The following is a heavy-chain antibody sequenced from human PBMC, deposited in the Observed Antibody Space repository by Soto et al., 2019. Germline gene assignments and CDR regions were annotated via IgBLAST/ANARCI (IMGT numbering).Heavy chain of an antibody. Sequence: QVQLVQSGAEVKKPGASVKVSCKASGYTFTSYAMHWVRQAPGQRLEWMGWINAANGNTKYSQKFQGRVTMTRDTSASTAYMELSSLRSEDTAVYYCARVPGIAIGDLWGRGTLVTVSS. CDR2: INAANGNT. J-gene: IGHJ2*01. CDR3: ARVPGIAIGDL. V-gene: IGHV1-3*01. CDR1: GYTFTSYA. D-gene: IGHD2-21*01.